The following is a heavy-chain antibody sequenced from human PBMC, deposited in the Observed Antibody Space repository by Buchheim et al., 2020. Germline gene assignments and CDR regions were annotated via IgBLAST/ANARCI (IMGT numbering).Heavy chain of an antibody. CDR1: GYTFTSYD. V-gene: IGHV1-8*01. CDR3: ARDIVVVVAAFNYYYYGMDV. D-gene: IGHD2-15*01. CDR2: MNPNSGNT. Sequence: QVQLVQSGAEVKKPGASVKVSCKASGYTFTSYDINWVRQATGQGLEWMGWMNPNSGNTGYAQKFQGRVTMTRNTSITTAYLEVSSLRSEDTAVYYCARDIVVVVAAFNYYYYGMDVWGQGTT. J-gene: IGHJ6*02.